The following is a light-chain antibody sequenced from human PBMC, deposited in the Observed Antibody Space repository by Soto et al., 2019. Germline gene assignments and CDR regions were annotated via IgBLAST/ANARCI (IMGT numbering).Light chain of an antibody. J-gene: IGLJ2*01. Sequence: QSALTQPASVSGSPGQSISISCIGTNSDVGGYNYVSWYQHHPGKAPKLLIYLVTSRPSGVSNRFSGSKSGNTASLTISGLQAEDEADYYCSSYSTSSTSVLFGGGTKVTVL. V-gene: IGLV2-14*03. CDR3: SSYSTSSTSVL. CDR2: LVT. CDR1: NSDVGGYNY.